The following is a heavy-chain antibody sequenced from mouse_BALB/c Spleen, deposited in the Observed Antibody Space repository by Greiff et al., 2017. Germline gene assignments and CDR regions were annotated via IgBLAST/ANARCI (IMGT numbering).Heavy chain of an antibody. CDR3: TRGGLRRLFAY. V-gene: IGHV1-15*01. CDR1: GYTFTDYE. D-gene: IGHD2-2*01. J-gene: IGHJ3*01. CDR2: IDPETGGT. Sequence: VQLQQSGAELVRPGASVTLSCKASGYTFTDYEMHWVKQTPVHGLEWIGAIDPETGGTAYNQKFKGKATLTADKSSSTAYMELRSLTSEDSAVYYCTRGGLRRLFAYWGQGTLVTVSA.